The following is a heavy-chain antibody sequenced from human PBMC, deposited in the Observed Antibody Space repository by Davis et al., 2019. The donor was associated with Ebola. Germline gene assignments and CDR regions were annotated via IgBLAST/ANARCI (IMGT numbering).Heavy chain of an antibody. Sequence: RGSLSLSCAASAFTFSTYAMHWVRQAPGKGLEWVAVLSYDENHKFYADSVTGRFTLSRDNSKNTLDLQMDSLRAEDTAVYYCAKDLRGHHAYLAYFDYWGQGTLVTVSS. CDR3: AKDLRGHHAYLAYFDY. J-gene: IGHJ4*02. CDR1: AFTFSTYA. D-gene: IGHD1-14*01. CDR2: LSYDENHK. V-gene: IGHV3-30*18.